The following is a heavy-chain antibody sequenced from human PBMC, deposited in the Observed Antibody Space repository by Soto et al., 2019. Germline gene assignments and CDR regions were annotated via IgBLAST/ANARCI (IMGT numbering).Heavy chain of an antibody. CDR2: ISAYNGNT. CDR3: ARSGDYYWFDP. Sequence: ASVKVTCKASGYTFTSIGSSWVRQAPGQGLEWMGWISAYNGNTNYAQKLQGRVTMTTDTSTSTAYMELRSLRSDDTAVYYCARSGDYYWFDPWGQGTLVTVSS. CDR1: GYTFTSIG. D-gene: IGHD4-17*01. V-gene: IGHV1-18*01. J-gene: IGHJ5*02.